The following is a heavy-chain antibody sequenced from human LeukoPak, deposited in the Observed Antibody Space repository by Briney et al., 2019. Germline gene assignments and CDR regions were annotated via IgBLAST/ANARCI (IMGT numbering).Heavy chain of an antibody. CDR1: GFTFSSYA. J-gene: IGHJ6*03. CDR2: ISASGGST. CDR3: AKGPDYGYYYYYMDV. D-gene: IGHD4/OR15-4a*01. Sequence: GGSLRLSCAASGFTFSSYAMSWVRQAPGKGLEWVSVISASGGSTYYADSVKGRFTISRDNSKNTLFLQMNSLRVEETALYYCAKGPDYGYYYYYMDVWGKGTTVTVSS. V-gene: IGHV3-23*01.